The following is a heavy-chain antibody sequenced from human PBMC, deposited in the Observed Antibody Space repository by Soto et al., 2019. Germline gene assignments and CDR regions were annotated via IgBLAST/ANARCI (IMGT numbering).Heavy chain of an antibody. D-gene: IGHD3-10*01. Sequence: QLQLQESGSGLVKPSQTLSLTCAVSGGSISSGGYSWSWIRQPPGKGLEWIGYIYHSGSTYYNPSLKSRVTISVDRSKNQFSLKLSSVTAADTAVYYCARGHLRADIRGVFDYWGQGTLVTVSS. CDR2: IYHSGST. V-gene: IGHV4-30-2*01. CDR3: ARGHLRADIRGVFDY. J-gene: IGHJ4*02. CDR1: GGSISSGGYS.